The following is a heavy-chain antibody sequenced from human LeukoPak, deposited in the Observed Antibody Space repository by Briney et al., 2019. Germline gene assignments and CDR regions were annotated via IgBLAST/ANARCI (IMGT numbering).Heavy chain of an antibody. CDR2: ISDSGRRT. V-gene: IGHV3-23*01. Sequence: PGGSLRLSCAASGFTFRSFAMNWVRQAPGKGLEWVSTISDSGRRTYCADSVKGRFTVSRDNSKNTLYLQMDSLRAEDTAVFYCAISLRGGYNSGHGDYWGPGTLVTVSS. CDR3: AISLRGGYNSGHGDY. J-gene: IGHJ4*02. D-gene: IGHD5-18*01. CDR1: GFTFRSFA.